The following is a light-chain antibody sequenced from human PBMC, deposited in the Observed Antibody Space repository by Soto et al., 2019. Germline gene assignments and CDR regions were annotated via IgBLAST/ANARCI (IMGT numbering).Light chain of an antibody. V-gene: IGKV1-8*01. CDR1: QGISSY. J-gene: IGKJ4*01. CDR3: QQYYSYPLT. Sequence: IRMTQSPSSLSASTGDRVTIPCRASQGISSYLAWYQQKPGKAPKLLIYAASTLQSGVPSRFSGSGSGTDFTLTISCLQSEDFATYYCQQYYSYPLTFGGGTKVDIK. CDR2: AAS.